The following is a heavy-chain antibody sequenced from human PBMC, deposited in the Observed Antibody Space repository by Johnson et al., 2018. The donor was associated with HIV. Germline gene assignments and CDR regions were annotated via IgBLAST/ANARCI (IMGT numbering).Heavy chain of an antibody. J-gene: IGHJ1*01. Sequence: VQLVESGGGLEQPGGSLRLSCAASGFTFASSAMSWVRQAPGKGLEWISYIGSSGSPIYYADSVRGRFTISRDNSKNTLYLQMSSLRVEDTAVYYCARDLVGVVAAAGPVLELGDNVRGLLGLRWAMWG. CDR3: ARDLVGVVAAAGPVLELGDNVRGLLGLRWAM. CDR1: GFTFASSA. CDR2: IGSSGSPI. D-gene: IGHD6-13*01. V-gene: IGHV3-48*01.